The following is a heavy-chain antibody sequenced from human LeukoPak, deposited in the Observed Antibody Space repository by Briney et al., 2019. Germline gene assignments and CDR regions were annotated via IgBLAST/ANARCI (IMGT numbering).Heavy chain of an antibody. V-gene: IGHV3-23*01. Sequence: GSLRLSCAASGFTFSSYAMSWVRQAPGKGLEWVSAISGSGGSTYYADSVKGRFTISRDNSKNTLYLQMNSLRAEDTAVYYCAKDGLANIAAAGYFQHWGQGTLVTVSS. CDR2: ISGSGGST. CDR3: AKDGLANIAAAGYFQH. J-gene: IGHJ1*01. CDR1: GFTFSSYA. D-gene: IGHD6-13*01.